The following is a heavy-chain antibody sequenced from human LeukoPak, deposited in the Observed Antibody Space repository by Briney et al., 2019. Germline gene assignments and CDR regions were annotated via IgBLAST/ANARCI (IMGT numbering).Heavy chain of an antibody. D-gene: IGHD3-10*01. V-gene: IGHV4-30-2*01. J-gene: IGHJ1*01. Sequence: SETLSLTCAVSGGSISSGGYSWSWTRQPPGKGLEWIGYIYHSGSTYYNPSLKSRVTISVDRSKNQFSLKLSSVTAADTAVYYCARGTQSEYFQHWGQGTLVTVSS. CDR3: ARGTQSEYFQH. CDR1: GGSISSGGYS. CDR2: IYHSGST.